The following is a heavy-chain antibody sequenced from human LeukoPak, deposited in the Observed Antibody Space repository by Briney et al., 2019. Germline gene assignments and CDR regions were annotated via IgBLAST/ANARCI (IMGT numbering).Heavy chain of an antibody. Sequence: GGSLRLSCAASGFSFSSYSMNWVRQAPGKGLEWVSSISSSSSYIYYADSVKGRFTISRDNAKNSLYLQMNSLRAEDTAVYYCARDRVRSSQTLDAFDIWGQGTMVTVSS. CDR2: ISSSSSYI. J-gene: IGHJ3*02. D-gene: IGHD6-19*01. V-gene: IGHV3-21*01. CDR3: ARDRVRSSQTLDAFDI. CDR1: GFSFSSYS.